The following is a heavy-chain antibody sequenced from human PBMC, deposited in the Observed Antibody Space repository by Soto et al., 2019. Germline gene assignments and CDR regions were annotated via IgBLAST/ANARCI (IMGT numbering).Heavy chain of an antibody. CDR2: IIPILSIP. V-gene: IGHV1-69*08. CDR3: ARDPSAYDLPAY. J-gene: IGHJ4*02. D-gene: IGHD5-12*01. Sequence: QVQLVQSGAEVKKPGSSVKVSCKASGGTFSSYTISWVRQAPGQGLEWMGRIIPILSIPNYAQKFQGRVTITADKSTSTAYMELSSLRSEDTAVYYCARDPSAYDLPAYWGQGTLVTVSS. CDR1: GGTFSSYT.